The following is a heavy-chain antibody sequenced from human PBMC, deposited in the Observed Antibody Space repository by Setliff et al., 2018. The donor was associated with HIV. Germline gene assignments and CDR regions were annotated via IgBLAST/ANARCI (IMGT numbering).Heavy chain of an antibody. V-gene: IGHV4-38-2*02. CDR1: GDSISSDFY. D-gene: IGHD2-21*02. Sequence: PSETLSLTCTVSGDSISSDFYWGWIRQPPGKGLEWIGSIYHSGNTYYMPSLQSRVTISVDMSKNQFSLNLNSVTAADTAVYYCARGQGCGGGCHYAFEMWGQGTMGTV. CDR2: IYHSGNT. J-gene: IGHJ3*02. CDR3: ARGQGCGGGCHYAFEM.